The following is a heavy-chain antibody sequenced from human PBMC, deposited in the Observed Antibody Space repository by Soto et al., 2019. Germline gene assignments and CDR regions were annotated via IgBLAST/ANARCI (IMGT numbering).Heavy chain of an antibody. J-gene: IGHJ3*02. V-gene: IGHV1-69*13. CDR3: ASWSGSSPYAFDI. CDR1: GGTFSSYA. CDR2: IIPIFGTA. Sequence: FSVKVSRKAFGGTFSSYAISWVRQAPGQGLEWMGGIIPIFGTANYAQKFQGRVTITADESTSTAYMELSSLRSEDTAVYYCASWSGSSPYAFDIWGQGTMVTVSS. D-gene: IGHD1-26*01.